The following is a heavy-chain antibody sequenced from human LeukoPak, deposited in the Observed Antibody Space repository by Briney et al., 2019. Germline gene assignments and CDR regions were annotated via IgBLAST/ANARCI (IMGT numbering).Heavy chain of an antibody. J-gene: IGHJ4*01. CDR2: IIPSAGRT. Sequence: SVKVSCKASRGTFSNYAISWVRQAPGQGLEWMGIIIPSAGRTNYAQKFRGRVSMTTDMSTSTVYMELSSLRSEDTAVYYCAREYSGGNFDYWGQGTLVTVSS. CDR1: RGTFSNYA. D-gene: IGHD2-15*01. CDR3: AREYSGGNFDY. V-gene: IGHV1-69*04.